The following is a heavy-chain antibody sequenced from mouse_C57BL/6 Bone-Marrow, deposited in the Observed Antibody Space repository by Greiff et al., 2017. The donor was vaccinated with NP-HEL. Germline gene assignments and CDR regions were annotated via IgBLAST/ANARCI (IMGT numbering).Heavy chain of an antibody. Sequence: EVKVEESGPGLVKPSQSLSLTCSVTGYSITSGYYWNWIRQFPGNKLEWMGYISYDGSNNYNPSLKNRISITRDTSKNQFFLKLNSVTTEDTATYYCARDPSPLITTVVARGYFDVWGTGTTVTVSS. CDR3: ARDPSPLITTVVARGYFDV. J-gene: IGHJ1*03. D-gene: IGHD1-1*01. CDR1: GYSITSGYY. V-gene: IGHV3-6*01. CDR2: ISYDGSN.